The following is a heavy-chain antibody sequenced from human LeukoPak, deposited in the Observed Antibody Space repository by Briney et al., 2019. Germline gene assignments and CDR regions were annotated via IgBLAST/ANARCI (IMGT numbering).Heavy chain of an antibody. V-gene: IGHV3-48*03. CDR2: ISSSGATR. Sequence: PGGSLRLSCAASGFTFSSYEMNWVRQAPGKGLECISYISSSGATRYYADSVKGRFTVSRDNTKNSLCLQMNSLRAEDTAVYYCARDISGYHLGAFDFWGQGTLVTVSS. D-gene: IGHD5-12*01. J-gene: IGHJ4*02. CDR3: ARDISGYHLGAFDF. CDR1: GFTFSSYE.